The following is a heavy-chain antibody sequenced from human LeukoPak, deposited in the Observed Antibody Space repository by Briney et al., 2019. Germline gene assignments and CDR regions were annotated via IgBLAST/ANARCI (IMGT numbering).Heavy chain of an antibody. V-gene: IGHV1-46*01. CDR2: INPSGGST. Sequence: ASVKVSCKASGYTFTSYYMHWARQAPGQGLEWMGIINPSGGSTSYAQKFQGRVTMTRDTSTSTVYMELSSLRSEDTAVYYCARDPTLYYDFWSGYSNWFDPWGQGTLVTVSS. CDR3: ARDPTLYYDFWSGYSNWFDP. D-gene: IGHD3-3*01. J-gene: IGHJ5*02. CDR1: GYTFTSYY.